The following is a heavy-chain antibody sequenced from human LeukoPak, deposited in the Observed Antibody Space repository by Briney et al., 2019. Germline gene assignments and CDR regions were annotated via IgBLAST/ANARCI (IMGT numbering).Heavy chain of an antibody. V-gene: IGHV4-39*07. J-gene: IGHJ4*02. CDR1: GGSISSSSYY. Sequence: KTSETLSLTCTVSGGSISSSSYYWGWIRQPPGKGLEWIGSIYYSGSTYYNPSLKSRVTISVDTSKNQFSLKLSSVTAADTAVYYCAGGHSNSWYGSDYWGQGTLVTVSS. D-gene: IGHD6-13*01. CDR3: AGGHSNSWYGSDY. CDR2: IYYSGST.